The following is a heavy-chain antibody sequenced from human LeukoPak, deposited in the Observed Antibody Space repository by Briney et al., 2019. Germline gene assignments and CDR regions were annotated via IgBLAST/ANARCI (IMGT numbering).Heavy chain of an antibody. CDR2: INPNSGGT. CDR1: GYTFTGYY. V-gene: IGHV1-2*02. D-gene: IGHD3-3*01. J-gene: IGHJ6*03. Sequence: RASVKVSCKASGYTFTGYYMHWVRQAPGQGLEWMGWINPNSGGTNYAQKFQGRVTMTRDTSISTAYMELSRLRSDDTAVYYCARGGGYDFWSGYSSYYYYMDVWGKGTTVTVSS. CDR3: ARGGGYDFWSGYSSYYYYMDV.